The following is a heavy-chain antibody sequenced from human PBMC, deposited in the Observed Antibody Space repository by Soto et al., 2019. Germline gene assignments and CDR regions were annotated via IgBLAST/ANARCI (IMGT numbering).Heavy chain of an antibody. CDR1: GFTFSSYG. CDR3: AKDASGFPNDYGDYDFDY. CDR2: ISYDGSNK. D-gene: IGHD4-17*01. J-gene: IGHJ4*02. V-gene: IGHV3-30*18. Sequence: GGSLRLSCAASGFTFSSYGMHWVRQAPGKGLEWVAVISYDGSNKYYADSVKGRFTISRDNSKNTLYLQMNSLRAEDTAVYYCAKDASGFPNDYGDYDFDYWGQGTLVTVSS.